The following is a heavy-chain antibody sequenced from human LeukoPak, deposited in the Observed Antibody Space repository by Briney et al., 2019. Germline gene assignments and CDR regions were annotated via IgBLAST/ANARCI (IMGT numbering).Heavy chain of an antibody. Sequence: GGSLRLSCAASGFTFSSYAMSWVRQVPGKGLEWVSAISGSGGSTYYADSVKGRFTISRDNSKNTLYLQMNSLRAEDTAVYYCAKARNKYSYGSGGGYWGQGTLVTVSS. D-gene: IGHD5-18*01. J-gene: IGHJ4*02. CDR1: GFTFSSYA. V-gene: IGHV3-23*01. CDR2: ISGSGGST. CDR3: AKARNKYSYGSGGGY.